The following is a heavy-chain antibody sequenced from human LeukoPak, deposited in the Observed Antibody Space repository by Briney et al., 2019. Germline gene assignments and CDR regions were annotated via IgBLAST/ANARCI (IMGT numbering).Heavy chain of an antibody. CDR2: ISSSSTI. J-gene: IGHJ6*02. V-gene: IGHV3-48*04. D-gene: IGHD3-16*01. CDR3: ARVLWDV. Sequence: GGSLRLSCAASGFTFSSYSMNWVRQAPGKGLEWVSYISSSSTIYYADSVKGRFTISRDNAKNSLYLQMNSLRAEDTAVYYCARVLWDVWGQGTTVTVSS. CDR1: GFTFSSYS.